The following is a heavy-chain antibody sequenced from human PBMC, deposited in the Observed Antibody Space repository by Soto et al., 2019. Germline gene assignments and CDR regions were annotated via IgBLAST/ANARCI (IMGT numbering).Heavy chain of an antibody. D-gene: IGHD3-10*01. Sequence: QVQLQESGPGLVKPSETLSLTCIVSGGSISNDAYYWSWIRQPPGKGLAWIGYIYHSGSSYYNPSLKSRVTISADTSANQFSLKVRSVTAADTAVYYCARLGIGWEFPFDYWGQGTLVNVSS. CDR3: ARLGIGWEFPFDY. V-gene: IGHV4-61*08. J-gene: IGHJ4*02. CDR1: GGSISNDAYY. CDR2: IYHSGSS.